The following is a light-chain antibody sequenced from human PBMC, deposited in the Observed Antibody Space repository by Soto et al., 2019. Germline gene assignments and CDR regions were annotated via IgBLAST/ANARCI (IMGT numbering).Light chain of an antibody. CDR2: GAS. CDR3: QQYSNSPPLYT. Sequence: EIVLTQSPGTLSLSPGDRATLSCRASQSVSGKYLVWYQQKPGQAPRLVIHGASSRASGIPDRFSGRGSGTVFTLTISRLEPEDFAVYYCQQYSNSPPLYTFGQGTKLEIK. V-gene: IGKV3-20*01. CDR1: QSVSGKY. J-gene: IGKJ2*01.